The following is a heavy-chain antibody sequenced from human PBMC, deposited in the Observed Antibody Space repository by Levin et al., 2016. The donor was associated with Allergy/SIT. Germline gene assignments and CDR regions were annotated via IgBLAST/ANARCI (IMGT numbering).Heavy chain of an antibody. J-gene: IGHJ4*02. D-gene: IGHD1-26*01. CDR1: GFTFSNYG. V-gene: IGHV3-33*01. Sequence: GESLKISCAASGFTFSNYGMHWVRQAPGKGLEWVAVIWYDGNNKQYADSVKGRFTVSRDDSKNSLYLQMNSLKTEDTAVYYCARSGSYRHCDYWGQGTLVTVS. CDR2: IWYDGNNK. CDR3: ARSGSYRHCDY.